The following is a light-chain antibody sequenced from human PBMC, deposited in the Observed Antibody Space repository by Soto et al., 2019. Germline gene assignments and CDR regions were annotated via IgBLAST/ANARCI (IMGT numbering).Light chain of an antibody. CDR2: AAS. Sequence: EIQLTQSPSFLSSSLGDRATITCRASQGIRGFLAWYQQKPGKAPKLLIYAASTWQAAVPPRFSGFASGTDFTLTISNLQPADSATYYCQQFNVYPLTFGGGTKVEIK. V-gene: IGKV1-9*01. CDR3: QQFNVYPLT. J-gene: IGKJ4*01. CDR1: QGIRGF.